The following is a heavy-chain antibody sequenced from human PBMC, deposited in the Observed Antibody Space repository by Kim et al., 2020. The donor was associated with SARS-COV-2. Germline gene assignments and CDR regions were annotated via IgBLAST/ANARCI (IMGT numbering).Heavy chain of an antibody. J-gene: IGHJ5*02. Sequence: SETLSLTCTVSGGSISSGGYYWSWIRQHPGKGLEWIGYIYYSGSYYYNPTLKSRVTISVDTSKNPFSLKLSSVTAADTGVYYCARKSGITRIVVVTGWFDPWGQGTLVTVSP. CDR1: GGSISSGGYY. D-gene: IGHD3-22*01. CDR3: ARKSGITRIVVVTGWFDP. CDR2: IYYSGSY. V-gene: IGHV4-31*03.